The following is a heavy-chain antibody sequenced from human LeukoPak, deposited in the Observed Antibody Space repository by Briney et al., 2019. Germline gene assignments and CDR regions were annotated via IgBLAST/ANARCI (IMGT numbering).Heavy chain of an antibody. CDR2: INPNSGGT. CDR3: ARDLEWLYPGGAFDI. D-gene: IGHD3-3*01. CDR1: GYTFTGYY. V-gene: IGHV1-2*02. J-gene: IGHJ3*02. Sequence: ASVKVSCKASGYTFTGYYLHWVRQAPGQGLEWMGWINPNSGGTNYAQKFQGRVTMTRDTSISTAYMELSRLRSDDTAVYYCARDLEWLYPGGAFDIWGQGTMVTVSS.